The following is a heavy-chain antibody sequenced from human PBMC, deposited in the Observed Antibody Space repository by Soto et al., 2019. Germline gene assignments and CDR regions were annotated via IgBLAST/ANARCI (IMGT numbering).Heavy chain of an antibody. D-gene: IGHD6-19*01. J-gene: IGHJ6*01. CDR3: ARPLEQWQLGFGRDV. CDR1: GFTLSTYG. V-gene: IGHV3-33*01. CDR2: VWYDGSNK. Sequence: QVQLMESGGGVVQPGGSLRLSCAASGFTLSTYGMHWVRQAPGKGLEWVAVVWYDGSNKYYADSVKGRFTVSRDNSKNTLDLQMNSLRAEDTAVYYCARPLEQWQLGFGRDVWGQGSPVTVSS.